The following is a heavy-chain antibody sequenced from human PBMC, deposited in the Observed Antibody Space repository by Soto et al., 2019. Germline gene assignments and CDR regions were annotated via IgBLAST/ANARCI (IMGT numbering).Heavy chain of an antibody. CDR3: ARELTMMVVVIPGH. J-gene: IGHJ4*02. Sequence: QVQLVESGGGVVQPGRSLRLSCAASGFTFSSYAMHWVRQAPGKGLEWVAVISYDGSNKYYADSVKGRFTISRDNSKNTLYLQMNSLRAEDTAVYYCARELTMMVVVIPGHWGEGTLVTVSS. V-gene: IGHV3-30-3*01. D-gene: IGHD3-22*01. CDR2: ISYDGSNK. CDR1: GFTFSSYA.